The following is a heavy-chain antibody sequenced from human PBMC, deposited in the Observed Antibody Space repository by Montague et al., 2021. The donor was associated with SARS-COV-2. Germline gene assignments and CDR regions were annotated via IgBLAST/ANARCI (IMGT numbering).Heavy chain of an antibody. CDR1: GGSFDSDNFF. J-gene: IGHJ4*02. CDR2: INHSGYT. Sequence: SETLSLTCSVSGGSFDSDNFFWGWIRQPPGKGLEWVGEINHSGYTDYNPSLESRLTISLDSSKKQFSLKMTSVTAADTAIYYCASAPRYSFGFWAYWGQGTLVSVSS. V-gene: IGHV4-39*01. D-gene: IGHD5-12*01. CDR3: ASAPRYSFGFWAY.